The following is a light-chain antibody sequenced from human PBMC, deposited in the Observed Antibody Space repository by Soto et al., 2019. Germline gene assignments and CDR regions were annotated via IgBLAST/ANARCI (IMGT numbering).Light chain of an antibody. CDR2: DVS. CDR3: SSYTGSSTYVV. V-gene: IGLV2-14*01. CDR1: SSDVGGYNY. Sequence: QSALTQPASVTGSPGQSITISCTGTSSDVGGYNYVSWYQPHPGKAPKLMIYDVSNRPSGVSNRFSGSKSANTASLTISGLQAEDEADYDCSSYTGSSTYVVFGGGTKLTVL. J-gene: IGLJ2*01.